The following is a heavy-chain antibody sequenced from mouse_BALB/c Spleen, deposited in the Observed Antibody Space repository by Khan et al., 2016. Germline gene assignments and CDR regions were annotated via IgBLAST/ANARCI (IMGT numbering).Heavy chain of an antibody. CDR3: ARRGGNYWYFDV. Sequence: QVQLQQSGTELVKPGASVKMSCKATAYTFSNYWIEWIKQRPGHGLEWIGEIFPGSGRTIYTEKFKGKATFTADTSSNTAYIQLSSLTFEDSAVYYCARRGGNYWYFDVWGAGTAVTVSS. V-gene: IGHV1-9*01. J-gene: IGHJ1*01. CDR2: IFPGSGRT. D-gene: IGHD1-1*01. CDR1: AYTFSNYW.